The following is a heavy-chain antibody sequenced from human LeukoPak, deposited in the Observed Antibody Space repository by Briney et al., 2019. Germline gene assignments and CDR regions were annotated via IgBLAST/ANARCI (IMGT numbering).Heavy chain of an antibody. Sequence: SETLSLTXTVSGGSICSGDYYWSWIRQPPGKGLEWIGCIYYSGSTYYNPSLKSRVTISVDTSKNQFSLKLSSVTAADTAVYYCARGEPLRFLEWLYFDYWGQGTLVTVSS. J-gene: IGHJ4*02. CDR3: ARGEPLRFLEWLYFDY. CDR1: GGSICSGDYY. V-gene: IGHV4-30-4*08. D-gene: IGHD3-3*01. CDR2: IYYSGST.